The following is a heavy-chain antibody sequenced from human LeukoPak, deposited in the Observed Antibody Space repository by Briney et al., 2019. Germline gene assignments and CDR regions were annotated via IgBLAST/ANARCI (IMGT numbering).Heavy chain of an antibody. CDR2: ISYDGSNK. Sequence: GRSLRLSCAASGFTFSSYAMHWVRQAPGKGLEWVAVISYDGSNKYYADSVKGRFTISRDNSKNTLYLQMNSLRAEDTAVYYCARGRGVSLDYWGQGALVTVSS. CDR3: ARGRGVSLDY. V-gene: IGHV3-30*04. CDR1: GFTFSSYA. J-gene: IGHJ4*02. D-gene: IGHD3-10*01.